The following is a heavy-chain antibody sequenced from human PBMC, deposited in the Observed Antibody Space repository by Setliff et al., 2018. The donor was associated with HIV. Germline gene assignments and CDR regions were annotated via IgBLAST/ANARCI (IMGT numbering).Heavy chain of an antibody. V-gene: IGHV4-38-2*01. Sequence: SETLSLTCAVSGYSIISTYYWGWIRQPPGKGLEWIASIFHSGNTYYNPSLKSRVTISVDTSKNEFSLKLSSVTAADTAVYYCARHSPDMVRGRGMDVWGQGTTVSVSS. CDR1: GYSIISTYY. CDR2: IFHSGNT. CDR3: ARHSPDMVRGRGMDV. D-gene: IGHD3-10*01. J-gene: IGHJ6*02.